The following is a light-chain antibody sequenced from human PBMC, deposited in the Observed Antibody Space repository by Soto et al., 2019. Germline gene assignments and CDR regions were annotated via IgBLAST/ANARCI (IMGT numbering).Light chain of an antibody. J-gene: IGKJ2*01. CDR3: QQYHSFSFT. CDR1: QSIGKW. Sequence: DIQMTQSPSTLSASVGDRVTITCRASQSIGKWLAWYQEKPGKAPNLLIYDASSLESGVPSRFSGSGSGTEFSLTISSLQPDDFATYYCQQYHSFSFTFCQGTKLEIK. V-gene: IGKV1-5*01. CDR2: DAS.